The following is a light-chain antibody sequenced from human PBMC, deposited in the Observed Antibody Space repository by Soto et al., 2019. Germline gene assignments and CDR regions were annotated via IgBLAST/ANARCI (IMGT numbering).Light chain of an antibody. CDR2: GAS. V-gene: IGKV3-15*01. CDR3: QQSNDLPIT. CDR1: QSVSTN. J-gene: IGKJ4*01. Sequence: VLTLSPASLPVTPGERASLSCRASQSVSTNLAWYQQKPAQAPRLLIYGASTRATGIPGRFSGGGSGTEFTLTISSLQSADFAVYYCQQSNDLPITFGGGTMLDTK.